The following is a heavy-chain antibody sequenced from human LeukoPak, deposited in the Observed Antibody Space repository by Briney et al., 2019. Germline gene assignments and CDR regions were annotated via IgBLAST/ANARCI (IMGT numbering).Heavy chain of an antibody. V-gene: IGHV3-21*01. D-gene: IGHD3-22*01. CDR1: GFTFSSYS. CDR2: ISGSSSYI. J-gene: IGHJ4*02. Sequence: GALRLSCAASGFTFSSYSMNWVRQAPGKGLEWVSSISGSSSYIYYADSVKGRFTISRDNAENSLYLQMNSLRAEDTAVYYCARDRDSSAEWVDYWGQGTLVTVSS. CDR3: ARDRDSSAEWVDY.